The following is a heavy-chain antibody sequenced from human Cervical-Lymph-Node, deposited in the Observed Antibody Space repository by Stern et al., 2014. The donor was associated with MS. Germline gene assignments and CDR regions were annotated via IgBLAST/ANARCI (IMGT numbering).Heavy chain of an antibody. V-gene: IGHV1-46*02. Sequence: VQLVESGSEVKKPGASVKVSCKASEYTHNNYLIHWVRQAPGQRLDWVGVINPSGATNYAQKAQDGDTITTEAHPSTSYMDPRRLRSEDTAVYYCAVRYCSGGRCYSVPDVWGQGTTVIVSS. CDR1: EYTHNNYL. D-gene: IGHD2-15*01. CDR2: INPSGAT. CDR3: AVRYCSGGRCYSVPDV. J-gene: IGHJ6*02.